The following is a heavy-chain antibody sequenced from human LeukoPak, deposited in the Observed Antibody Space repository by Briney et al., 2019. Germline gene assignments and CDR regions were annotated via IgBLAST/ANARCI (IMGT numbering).Heavy chain of an antibody. CDR2: INNSGST. CDR3: ARSTMVNTATGWFDP. V-gene: IGHV4-59*12. D-gene: IGHD4/OR15-4a*01. CDR1: GDSISSYY. J-gene: IGHJ5*02. Sequence: PSETLSLTCTVSGDSISSYYWSWIRQPPGKGLEWIGYINNSGSTNYNPSLKSRVTMSVDTSKNHMPLKLSSVTAADTAMYYCARSTMVNTATGWFDPWGQGTLVTVSS.